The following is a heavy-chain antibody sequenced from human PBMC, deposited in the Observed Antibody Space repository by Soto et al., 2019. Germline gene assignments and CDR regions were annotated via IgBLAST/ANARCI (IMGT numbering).Heavy chain of an antibody. CDR1: GGSISSGGYY. V-gene: IGHV4-31*03. J-gene: IGHJ3*02. CDR2: IYYSGST. CDR3: ARGIVATKDAFDI. D-gene: IGHD5-12*01. Sequence: SGTLSLTCTVSGGSISSGGYYWSWIRQRPGKGLEWIGYIYYSGSTYYNPSLKSRVTISVDTSKNQFSLKLSSVTAADTAVYYCARGIVATKDAFDIWGQGTMFTVSS.